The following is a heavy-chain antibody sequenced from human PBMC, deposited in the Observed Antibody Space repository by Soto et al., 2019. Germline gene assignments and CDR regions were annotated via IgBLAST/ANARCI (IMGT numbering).Heavy chain of an antibody. CDR1: GFTFSTYA. CDR2: ISGSGGST. V-gene: IGHV3-23*01. D-gene: IGHD6-6*01. J-gene: IGHJ4*02. CDR3: AKNCNTTTSSSRH. Sequence: EVQLLESGGGLVQPGGSLRLSCAASGFTFSTYAMSWVRQAPGKGLQWLSAISGSGGSTYYADSVKGRFTISRDKSKKKLYLQMNSLRAEDTVVYYCAKNCNTTTSSSRHWGEGTMVTVSS.